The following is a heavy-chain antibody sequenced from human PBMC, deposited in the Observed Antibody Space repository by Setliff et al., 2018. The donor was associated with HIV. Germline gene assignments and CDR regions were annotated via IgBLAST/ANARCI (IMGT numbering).Heavy chain of an antibody. V-gene: IGHV3-23*01. D-gene: IGHD3-3*01. CDR2: IGAAGYPT. J-gene: IGHJ4*02. Sequence: GGSLRLSCAASELTFSNYAMGWVRQGPGKGLEWVSTIGAAGYPTHYAESVKGRFTISKDNSQNALYLQMNSLRAEDTAVYYCAKTREINNFWSGIDYWGQGTLVTVSS. CDR3: AKTREINNFWSGIDY. CDR1: ELTFSNYA.